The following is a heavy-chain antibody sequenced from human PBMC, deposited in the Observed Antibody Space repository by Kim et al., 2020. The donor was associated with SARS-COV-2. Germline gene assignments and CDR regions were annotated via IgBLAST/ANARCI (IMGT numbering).Heavy chain of an antibody. J-gene: IGHJ4*02. CDR1: GFTFSSYS. D-gene: IGHD6-13*01. V-gene: IGHV3-30*01. CDR2: ILYDGSHK. CDR3: ARPIHSSSWYGPDY. Sequence: GGSLRLSCAASGFTFSSYSMHWVRQAPGKGLDLVAVILYDGSHKYYADSVKGRFTISRENSKNTLYLQMNSLRAEDTALYYWARPIHSSSWYGPDYWGQGTLVTVSS.